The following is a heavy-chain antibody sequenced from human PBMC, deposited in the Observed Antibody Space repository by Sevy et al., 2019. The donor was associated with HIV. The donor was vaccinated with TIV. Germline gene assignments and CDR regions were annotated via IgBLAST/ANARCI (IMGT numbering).Heavy chain of an antibody. V-gene: IGHV4-39*01. D-gene: IGHD2-21*02. CDR3: ARRQCGDFTQTYDY. CDR1: GGSISSNSYY. CDR2: VTHTKST. J-gene: IGHJ4*02. Sequence: SENLSLTCTVSGGSISSNSYYWDWIRQSPGKGPTWIGSVTHTKSTYYTSSLKSRVTISVDVSKNQFSLNLNSVTAAYTAVYYCARRQCGDFTQTYDYWGQGTLVTVSS.